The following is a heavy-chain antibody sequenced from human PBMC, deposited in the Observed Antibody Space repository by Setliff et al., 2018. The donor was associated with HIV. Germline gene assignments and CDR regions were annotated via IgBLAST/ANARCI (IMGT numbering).Heavy chain of an antibody. V-gene: IGHV3-15*01. CDR2: IKSTIRGGAR. Sequence: PGGSLRLSCAASGFTSASGFTFSEVWFSGVRQAPGKGLEWIGRIKSTIRGGARDYAAPVKGRFSMSRDDSKNTLYLQMNSLKTEDTAVYYCTTSWITDGYTFGPRKYYFDYWGRGTLVTVSS. J-gene: IGHJ4*02. CDR1: GFTFSEVW. CDR3: TTSWITDGYTFGPRKYYFDY. D-gene: IGHD5-18*01.